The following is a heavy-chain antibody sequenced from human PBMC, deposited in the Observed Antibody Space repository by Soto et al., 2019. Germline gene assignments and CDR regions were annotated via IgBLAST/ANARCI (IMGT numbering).Heavy chain of an antibody. CDR3: ARGYRSSWYYYYYYGMDV. CDR2: ISAYNGNT. V-gene: IGHV1-18*01. J-gene: IGHJ6*02. CDR1: GYTFTSYG. D-gene: IGHD6-13*01. Sequence: QVQLVQSGAEVKKPGASVKVSCKASGYTFTSYGISWVRQAPGQGLEWMGWISAYNGNTNYAQKLQGRVTMTTDTSTSTAYMELRRLRSDDTAVYYCARGYRSSWYYYYYYGMDVWGQGTTVTVSS.